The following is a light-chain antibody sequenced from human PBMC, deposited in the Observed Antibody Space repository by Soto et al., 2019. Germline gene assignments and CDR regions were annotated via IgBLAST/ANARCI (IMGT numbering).Light chain of an antibody. CDR1: SGSVSTSYY. J-gene: IGLJ3*02. V-gene: IGLV8-61*01. Sequence: QAVVTQEPSFSVSPGRTVALTCGLTSGSVSTSYYPSWYQQTPGQAPRTLIYSTNTRSSGVPDRFSGSILGNKAALTITGAQADDESDYCCVLYVGSGVWVFGGGTKVTVL. CDR3: VLYVGSGVWV. CDR2: STN.